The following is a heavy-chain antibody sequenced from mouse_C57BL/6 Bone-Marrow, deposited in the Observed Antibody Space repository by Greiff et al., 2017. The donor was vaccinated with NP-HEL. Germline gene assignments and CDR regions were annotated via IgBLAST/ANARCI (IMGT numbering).Heavy chain of an antibody. CDR3: TRGNYGSSYGGFAY. J-gene: IGHJ3*01. V-gene: IGHV5-9-1*02. D-gene: IGHD1-1*01. Sequence: EVQGVESGEGLVKPGGSLKLSCAASGFTFSSYAMSWVRQTPEKRLEWVAYISSGGDYIYYADTVKGRFTISRDNARNTLYLQMSSLKSEDTAMYYCTRGNYGSSYGGFAYWGQGTLVTVSA. CDR1: GFTFSSYA. CDR2: ISSGGDYI.